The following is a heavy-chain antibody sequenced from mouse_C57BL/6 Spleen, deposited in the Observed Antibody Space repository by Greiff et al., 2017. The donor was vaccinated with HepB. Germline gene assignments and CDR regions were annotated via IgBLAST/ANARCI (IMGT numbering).Heavy chain of an antibody. CDR3: ARWGTAQATWFAY. V-gene: IGHV1-69*01. CDR1: GYTFTSYW. J-gene: IGHJ3*01. Sequence: QVQLQQPGAELVMPGASVKLSCKASGYTFTSYWMHWVKQRPGQGLEWIGEIDPSDSYTNYNQKFKGKSTLTVDKSSSTAYMQLRSLTSEDSAVYYCARWGTAQATWFAYWGQGTLVTVSA. D-gene: IGHD3-2*02. CDR2: IDPSDSYT.